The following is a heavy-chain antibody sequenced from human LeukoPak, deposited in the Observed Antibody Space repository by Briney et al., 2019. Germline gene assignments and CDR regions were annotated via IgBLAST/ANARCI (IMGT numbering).Heavy chain of an antibody. Sequence: GGSLRLSCAATGFTFDDYTLHWVRQVPGKGLEWVSLIRWDGGTAYYADSVKGRFTISRDNRKNFLYLQMNSLRTEDTALYYCAKDFVHRMVYYGLDVWGQGTTVTVSS. D-gene: IGHD1-14*01. CDR3: AKDFVHRMVYYGLDV. CDR1: GFTFDDYT. V-gene: IGHV3-43*01. CDR2: IRWDGGTA. J-gene: IGHJ6*02.